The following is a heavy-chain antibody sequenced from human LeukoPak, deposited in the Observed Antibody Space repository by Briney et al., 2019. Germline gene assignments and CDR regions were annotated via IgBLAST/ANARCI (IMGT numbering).Heavy chain of an antibody. CDR1: GFTFSSYA. D-gene: IGHD2-21*02. CDR2: ISYDGSNK. V-gene: IGHV3-30*01. CDR3: AREVVVTAFDY. Sequence: GGSLRLSCAASGFTFSSYAMHWVRQAPGKGLEWVAVISYDGSNKYYGDSVKGRFTISRDNSKNTLYLQMKSLRAEDTAVYYCAREVVVTAFDYWGQGALVTVSS. J-gene: IGHJ4*02.